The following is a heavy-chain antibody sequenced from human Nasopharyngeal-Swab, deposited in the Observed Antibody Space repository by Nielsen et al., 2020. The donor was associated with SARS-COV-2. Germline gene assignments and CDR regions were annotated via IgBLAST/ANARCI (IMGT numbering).Heavy chain of an antibody. D-gene: IGHD3-3*01. V-gene: IGHV3-7*01. J-gene: IGHJ4*02. Sequence: GGSLRLSCTGSGFTFGNYSMSWVRQAPGKGLEWVANIKQDGSEIYYVDSLKGRFTISRDNAKNSLYLQMNSLRAEDTAVYYCARLKYDFWNGPPEDYWGQGTLVTVSS. CDR2: IKQDGSEI. CDR1: GFTFGNYS. CDR3: ARLKYDFWNGPPEDY.